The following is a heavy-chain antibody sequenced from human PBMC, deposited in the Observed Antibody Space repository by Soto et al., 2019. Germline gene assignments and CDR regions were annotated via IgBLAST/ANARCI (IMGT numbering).Heavy chain of an antibody. CDR2: ISTSGGST. J-gene: IGHJ6*02. V-gene: IGHV3-23*01. CDR1: GFTFSSYA. CDR3: AREPLGYCGGGSCYSDGMDV. Sequence: PGGSLRLSCAASGFTFSSYAMSWVRQAPGKGLEWVSSISTSGGSTYYADSVKGRFTISRDNSNNTLYLQMNSLRAEDTAVYYCAREPLGYCGGGSCYSDGMDVWGQGTTVTVSS. D-gene: IGHD2-15*01.